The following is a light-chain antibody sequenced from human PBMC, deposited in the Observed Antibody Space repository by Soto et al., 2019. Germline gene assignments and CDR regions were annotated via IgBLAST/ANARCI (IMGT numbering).Light chain of an antibody. V-gene: IGKV1-39*01. CDR2: AAS. CDR3: QQSYSTLLT. J-gene: IGKJ4*01. Sequence: DIQMTQSPSSLSASVGDRVTITCRASQTISGSLNYLNWYQQTPGKGPRLLIYAASTLESGVPSRFSGSGSGAEFTLTISDLQPEDIATYYCQQSYSTLLTFGGGSKVEIK. CDR1: QTISGSLNY.